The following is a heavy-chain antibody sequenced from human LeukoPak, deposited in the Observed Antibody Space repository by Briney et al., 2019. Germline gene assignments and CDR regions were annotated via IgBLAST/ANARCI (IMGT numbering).Heavy chain of an antibody. CDR3: ARETVNCGGDCYDY. CDR1: GFTFSSYE. J-gene: IGHJ4*02. D-gene: IGHD2-21*01. V-gene: IGHV3-48*03. CDR2: IDTSGSNI. Sequence: AGGSLRLYCATSGFTFSSYEFNWVRQAPGKGLEWVSYIDTSGSNIYYADSVKGRFTVSRDNAKNSLFLQMNSLRAEDAAVYYCARETVNCGGDCYDYWGQGTLVTVSS.